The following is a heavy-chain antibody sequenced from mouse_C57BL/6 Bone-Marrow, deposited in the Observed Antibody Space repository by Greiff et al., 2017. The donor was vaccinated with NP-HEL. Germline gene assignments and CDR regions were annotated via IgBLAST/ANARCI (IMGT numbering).Heavy chain of an antibody. CDR2: IDPSDSYT. CDR3: TREGTVDAMDY. V-gene: IGHV1-69*01. Sequence: QVQLQQPGAELVMPGASVKLSCKASGYTFTSYWMHWVKQRPGQGLEWIGEIDPSDSYTNYNQKFKGKSTLTVDKSSSTAYMELRSLTSEDSAVYYCTREGTVDAMDYWGQGTSVTVSS. CDR1: GYTFTSYW. J-gene: IGHJ4*01. D-gene: IGHD1-1*01.